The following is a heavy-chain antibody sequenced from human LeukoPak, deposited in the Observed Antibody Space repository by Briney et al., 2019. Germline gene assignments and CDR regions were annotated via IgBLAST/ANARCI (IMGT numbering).Heavy chain of an antibody. D-gene: IGHD3-16*01. Sequence: GGSLRLSCAASGFTFSSYEMNWVRQAPGKGLEWVSHISSSGSDMYYADSVKGRFTISRDNAKNSLYLHIDSLSAEDTAVYYCAKDPDDYVWGTWGDYWGQGTLVTVSS. CDR2: ISSSGSDM. V-gene: IGHV3-48*03. CDR1: GFTFSSYE. J-gene: IGHJ4*02. CDR3: AKDPDDYVWGTWGDY.